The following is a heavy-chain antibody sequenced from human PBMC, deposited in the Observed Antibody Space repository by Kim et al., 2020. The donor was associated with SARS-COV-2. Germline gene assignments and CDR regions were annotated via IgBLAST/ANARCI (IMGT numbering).Heavy chain of an antibody. CDR3: ARDWDFAYGDPLGMDV. CDR1: GGSISSGSYY. Sequence: SETLSLTCTVSGGSISSGSYYWSWIRQPAGKGLEWIGRIYTSGSTNYNPSLKSRVTISVDTSKNQFSLKLSSVTAADTAVYYCARDWDFAYGDPLGMDVWGQGTTVTVSS. CDR2: IYTSGST. D-gene: IGHD4-17*01. J-gene: IGHJ6*02. V-gene: IGHV4-61*02.